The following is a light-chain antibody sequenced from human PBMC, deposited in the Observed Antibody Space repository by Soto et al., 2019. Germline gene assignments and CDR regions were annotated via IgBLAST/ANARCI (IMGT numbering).Light chain of an antibody. V-gene: IGLV2-14*01. Sequence: QSVLTQPASVSGSPGQSITISCAGTSSDIGGYNYVSWYQQHPGKAPKVMIYEVSNRPSGVSKRFSGSKSGNTASLTISGLQAEDGADYYCSSYTSSSTLYVFGSGTKLTVL. CDR2: EVS. CDR1: SSDIGGYNY. CDR3: SSYTSSSTLYV. J-gene: IGLJ1*01.